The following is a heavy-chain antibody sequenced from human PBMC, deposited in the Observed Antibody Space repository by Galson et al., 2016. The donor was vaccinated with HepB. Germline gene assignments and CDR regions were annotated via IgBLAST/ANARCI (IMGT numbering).Heavy chain of an antibody. Sequence: CAISGDSVSSNSATWNWIRKSPSRGLEWLGRTYYRSAWLDDYAISLKSRISITPDTSKHRFSLHLNSVTPEDTAVYYCARERRYCTDGSCYSFDYWGLGTLVTVSS. CDR3: ARERRYCTDGSCYSFDY. D-gene: IGHD2-15*01. V-gene: IGHV6-1*01. CDR1: GDSVSSNSAT. J-gene: IGHJ4*02. CDR2: TYYRSAWLD.